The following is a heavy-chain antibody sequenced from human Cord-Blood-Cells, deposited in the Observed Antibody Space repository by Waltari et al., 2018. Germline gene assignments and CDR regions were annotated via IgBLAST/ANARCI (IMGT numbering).Heavy chain of an antibody. Sequence: QVQLQESGPGLVKPSETLSLTCTVSGGSISSYYWSWIRQPPGKGLEWLGYIYYSGSTNYNPSLKSRVTIAVDTAKNQFSLKPSSVTAADTAVYYCARGWGSDYWGQGTLVTVSS. D-gene: IGHD7-27*01. CDR1: GGSISSYY. J-gene: IGHJ4*02. CDR3: ARGWGSDY. CDR2: IYYSGST. V-gene: IGHV4-59*01.